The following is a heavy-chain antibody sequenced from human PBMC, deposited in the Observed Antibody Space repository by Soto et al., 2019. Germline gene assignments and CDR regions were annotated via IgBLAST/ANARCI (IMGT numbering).Heavy chain of an antibody. Sequence: LKISCKGSGYTFTNYWIGWVRQMPGKGLEWMGITYPGDSDTKYNPSFQGQVTISADKSITTTYLQWSSLKASDTAIYYCAASIFYYGMDVWGQGTTVTVSS. J-gene: IGHJ6*02. CDR3: AASIFYYGMDV. V-gene: IGHV5-51*01. CDR1: GYTFTNYW. CDR2: TYPGDSDT.